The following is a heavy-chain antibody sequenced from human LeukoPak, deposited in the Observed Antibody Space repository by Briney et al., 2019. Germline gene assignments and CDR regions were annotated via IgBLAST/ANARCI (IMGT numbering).Heavy chain of an antibody. CDR1: GGSISSSSYY. CDR3: AGSHDYVWGSYRYDY. Sequence: SETLSLTCTVSGGSISSSSYYWGWIRQPPGKGLEWIGSIYYSGSTYYNPSLKSRVTISVDTSKNQFSLKLSSVTAADTAVYYCAGSHDYVWGSYRYDYWGQGTLVTVSS. D-gene: IGHD3-16*02. J-gene: IGHJ4*02. V-gene: IGHV4-39*01. CDR2: IYYSGST.